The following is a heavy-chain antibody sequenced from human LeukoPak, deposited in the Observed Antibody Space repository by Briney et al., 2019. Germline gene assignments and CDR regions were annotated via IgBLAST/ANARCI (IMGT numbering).Heavy chain of an antibody. D-gene: IGHD6-13*01. CDR3: ARVGGSSWYENWFDP. V-gene: IGHV1-2*06. J-gene: IGHJ5*02. CDR2: INPNSGGT. Sequence: GASVKVSCKASGYTFTGYYMHWVLQAPGQGLEWMGRINPNSGGTNYAQKFQGRVTMTRDTSISTAYMELSRLRSDDTAVYYCARVGGSSWYENWFDPWGQGTLVTVSS. CDR1: GYTFTGYY.